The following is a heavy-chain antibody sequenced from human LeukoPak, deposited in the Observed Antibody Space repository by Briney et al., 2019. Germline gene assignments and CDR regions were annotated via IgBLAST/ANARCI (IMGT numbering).Heavy chain of an antibody. CDR1: GFTFSSYA. V-gene: IGHV3-30-3*01. CDR2: ISYDGSNK. J-gene: IGHJ4*02. CDR3: ASGQGGGYPDDFDY. Sequence: PGGSLRLSCAASGFTFSSYAMHWVRQAPGKGLEWVAVISYDGSNKYYADSVKGRFTISRDNSKNTLYLQMNSLRAEDTAVYYCASGQGGGYPDDFDYWGQGTLVTVSS. D-gene: IGHD2-15*01.